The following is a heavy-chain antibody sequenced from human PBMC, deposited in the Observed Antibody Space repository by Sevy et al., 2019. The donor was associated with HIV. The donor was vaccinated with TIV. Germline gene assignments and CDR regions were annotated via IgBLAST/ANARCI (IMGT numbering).Heavy chain of an antibody. V-gene: IGHV3-30-3*01. CDR2: ISYDGTYK. D-gene: IGHD2-8*01. CDR3: ARVAVSYCTNDCYHRFDY. J-gene: IGHJ4*02. CDR1: GFSFSHYA. Sequence: GGSLRLSCAVSGFSFSHYASHWVRQAPGKGLEWVSLISYDGTYKYYADSVKGRFTISRDNSKNTLSLQMNSLRGNDTAVYYCARVAVSYCTNDCYHRFDYWGPGALVTVSS.